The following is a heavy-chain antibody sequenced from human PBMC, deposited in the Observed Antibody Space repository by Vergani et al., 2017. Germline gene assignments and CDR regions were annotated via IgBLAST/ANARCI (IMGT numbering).Heavy chain of an antibody. V-gene: IGHV4-39*07. CDR1: GDSISRSHYY. CDR3: ARGHCSSTSCYTGGPYYMDV. J-gene: IGHJ6*03. Sequence: QLQLQESGPGLVKPSETLSLSCRVSGDSISRSHYYWGFIRQPPGKGLEWIGEINHSGSTNYNPSLKSRVTISVDTSKNQFSLKLSSVTAADTAVYYCARGHCSSTSCYTGGPYYMDVWGKGTTVTVSS. D-gene: IGHD2-2*02. CDR2: INHSGST.